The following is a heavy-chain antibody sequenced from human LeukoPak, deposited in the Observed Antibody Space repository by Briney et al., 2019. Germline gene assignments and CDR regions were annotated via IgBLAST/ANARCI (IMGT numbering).Heavy chain of an antibody. Sequence: GGSLRLSCAASGFTFSSYAMHWVRQAPGKGLEWVAVISYDGSNKYYADSVKGRFTISRDNSKNTLYLQMNSLRAEDTAVYYCTHPPSYSSSWYYFDYWGQGTLVTVSS. J-gene: IGHJ4*02. CDR2: ISYDGSNK. D-gene: IGHD6-13*01. V-gene: IGHV3-30*04. CDR1: GFTFSSYA. CDR3: THPPSYSSSWYYFDY.